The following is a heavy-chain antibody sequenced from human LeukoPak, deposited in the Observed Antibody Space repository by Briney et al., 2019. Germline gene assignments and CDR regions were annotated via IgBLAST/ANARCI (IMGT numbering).Heavy chain of an antibody. CDR2: ISSSVTTI. D-gene: IGHD1-26*01. CDR3: AREVKVGASLDF. J-gene: IGHJ4*02. CDR1: GFTFSSYE. Sequence: GGSLRLSCAASGFTFSSYEMNWVRQAPGKGLEWVSYISSSVTTIYYADSVKGRFTISRDNAKYSLYLQMNSLRAEDTAVYYCAREVKVGASLDFWGQGTLVTVSS. V-gene: IGHV3-48*03.